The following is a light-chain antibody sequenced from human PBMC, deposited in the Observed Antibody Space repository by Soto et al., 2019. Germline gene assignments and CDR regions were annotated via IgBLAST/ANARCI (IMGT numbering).Light chain of an antibody. J-gene: IGKJ4*01. V-gene: IGKV3-15*01. CDR1: ESINQN. Sequence: ETVMTQSPATLSVSPGEAATLSCRATESINQNLAWYQQKPGQAPRLLIHGASYRATGIPDRFSGRGSGTEFTLAISRLQSEDFAVYYCQQYNTWPLTFGGGTKVEIK. CDR3: QQYNTWPLT. CDR2: GAS.